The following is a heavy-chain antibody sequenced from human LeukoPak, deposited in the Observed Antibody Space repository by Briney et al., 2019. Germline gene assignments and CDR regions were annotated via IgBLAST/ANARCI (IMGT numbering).Heavy chain of an antibody. D-gene: IGHD3-10*01. J-gene: IGHJ4*02. CDR2: IRYDGSNK. CDR1: GFTFSSYG. V-gene: IGHV3-30*02. Sequence: AGGSLRLSCAASGFTFSSYGMHWVRQALGKGLEWVAFIRYDGSNKYYADSVKGRFTISRDNSKNTLYLQMNSLRAEDTAVYYCAKDTRPSLWFGELMGDYWGQGTLVTVSS. CDR3: AKDTRPSLWFGELMGDY.